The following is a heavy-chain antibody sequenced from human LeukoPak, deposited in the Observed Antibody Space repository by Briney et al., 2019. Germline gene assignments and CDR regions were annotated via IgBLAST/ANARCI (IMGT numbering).Heavy chain of an antibody. CDR2: INPNSGGT. J-gene: IGHJ4*02. V-gene: IGHV1-2*02. Sequence: ASVTVSCKASGYTFTGYYMHWVRQAPGQGLEWMGWINPNSGGTNYAQKFQGRVTMTRDTSISTAYMELSRLRSDDTAVYYCARVGGGAGTVLGYWGQGTLVTVSS. CDR3: ARVGGGAGTVLGY. D-gene: IGHD6-19*01. CDR1: GYTFTGYY.